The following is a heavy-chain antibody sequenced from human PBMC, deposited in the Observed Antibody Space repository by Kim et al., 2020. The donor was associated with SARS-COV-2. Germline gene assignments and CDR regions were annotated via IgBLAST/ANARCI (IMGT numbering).Heavy chain of an antibody. D-gene: IGHD3-10*01. J-gene: IGHJ6*02. CDR2: IWYDGSNK. Sequence: GKGREGVAVIWYDGSNKYYADSVKGRFTIARDNSKNTLYLQMNSLRAEDTAVYYCARTLVLSGYYGMDVWGQGTTVTVSS. CDR3: ARTLVLSGYYGMDV. V-gene: IGHV3-33*01.